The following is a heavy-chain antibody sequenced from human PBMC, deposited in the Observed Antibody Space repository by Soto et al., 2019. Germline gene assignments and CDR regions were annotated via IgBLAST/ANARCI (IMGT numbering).Heavy chain of an antibody. CDR2: IDASGNT. J-gene: IGHJ6*02. Sequence: SETLSLTCTVSVDSLTTYYWSWLRQPAGKGLEWIGRIDASGNTNYNPSLNSRVTMSIDTSKKQFSLKLTSVTAADTAIYYCARYSNNWFQTEGMDVWGQGTTVTVSS. D-gene: IGHD6-13*01. CDR1: VDSLTTYY. CDR3: ARYSNNWFQTEGMDV. V-gene: IGHV4-4*07.